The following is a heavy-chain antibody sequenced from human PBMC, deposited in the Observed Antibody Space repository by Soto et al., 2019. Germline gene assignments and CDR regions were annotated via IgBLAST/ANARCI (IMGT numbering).Heavy chain of an antibody. CDR1: GFTFSSYG. J-gene: IGHJ4*02. CDR3: AKGVEDIVVVPAAIAY. CDR2: ISYDGSNK. D-gene: IGHD2-2*02. V-gene: IGHV3-30*18. Sequence: GGSLRLSCAASGFTFSSYGMHWVRQAPGKGLEWVAVISYDGSNKYYADSVKGRFTISRDNSKNTLYLQMNSLRAEDTAVYYCAKGVEDIVVVPAAIAYWGQGTLVTVSS.